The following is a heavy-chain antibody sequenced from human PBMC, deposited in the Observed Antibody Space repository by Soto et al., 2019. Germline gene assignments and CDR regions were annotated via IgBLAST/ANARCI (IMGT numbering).Heavy chain of an antibody. Sequence: EVQLLESGGGLVQPGGSLRLSCAASGFTFSSYAMSWVHQAPGKGLEWVSAISGSGGSTYYADSVKGRFTISRDNSKNTLYLQMNSLRAEDTAVYYCAKDWEVGVVQYYMDVWGKGTTVTVSS. CDR2: ISGSGGST. CDR3: AKDWEVGVVQYYMDV. CDR1: GFTFSSYA. D-gene: IGHD3-3*01. V-gene: IGHV3-23*01. J-gene: IGHJ6*03.